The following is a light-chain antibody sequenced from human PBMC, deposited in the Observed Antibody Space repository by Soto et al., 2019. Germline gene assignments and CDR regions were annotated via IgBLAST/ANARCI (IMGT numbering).Light chain of an antibody. CDR3: QQYNNWPPIT. CDR1: QSVSSSS. V-gene: IGKV3-20*01. J-gene: IGKJ5*01. CDR2: GTS. Sequence: EIVLTQSPGTLSLSPVERATLSCRASQSVSSSSLAWYQQRPGQAPRLLIYGTSSRATGIPDRFSGSGSGTDFTLTISSLQSEDFAVYYCQQYNNWPPITFGQGTRLEI.